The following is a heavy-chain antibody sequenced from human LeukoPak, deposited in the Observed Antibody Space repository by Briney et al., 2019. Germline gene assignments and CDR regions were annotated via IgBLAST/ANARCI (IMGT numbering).Heavy chain of an antibody. CDR3: AKVRARAYGDYGDY. CDR1: GFTFSSYA. Sequence: TGGSLRLSCAASGFTFSSYAMSWVRQAPGKGLEWVSAISGSGGSTYYADSVKGRFTISRDNSKNTLYLQMNSLRAEDTAVYYCAKVRARAYGDYGDYWGQXTLVTVSS. V-gene: IGHV3-23*01. CDR2: ISGSGGST. D-gene: IGHD4-17*01. J-gene: IGHJ4*02.